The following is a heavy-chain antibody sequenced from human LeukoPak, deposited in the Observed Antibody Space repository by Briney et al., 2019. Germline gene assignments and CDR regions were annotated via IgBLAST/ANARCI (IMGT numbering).Heavy chain of an antibody. CDR2: IYYSGST. D-gene: IGHD4-17*01. CDR1: GGSISSGDYY. Sequence: SETLSLTCTVSGGSISSGDYYWSWIRQPPGKGLEWIGYIYYSGSTYYNPSLKSRVTISVDTSKNQFSLRLSSVTAADTAVYYCASDYGGNLHYFDYWGQGTLVTVSS. CDR3: ASDYGGNLHYFDY. V-gene: IGHV4-30-4*01. J-gene: IGHJ4*02.